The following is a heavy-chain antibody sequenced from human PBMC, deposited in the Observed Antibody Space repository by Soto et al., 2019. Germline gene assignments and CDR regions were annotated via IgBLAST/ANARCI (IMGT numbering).Heavy chain of an antibody. D-gene: IGHD3-3*01. J-gene: IGHJ4*02. CDR1: CYTFTSYG. Sequence: ASVKVACKASCYTFTSYGISWVRQAPGQGLEWMGWISAYNGNTNYAQKLQGRVTMTTDTSTSTAYMELRSLRSDDTAVYYCARVREIFGVVIGGYFDYWGQGTLVTVSS. V-gene: IGHV1-18*01. CDR2: ISAYNGNT. CDR3: ARVREIFGVVIGGYFDY.